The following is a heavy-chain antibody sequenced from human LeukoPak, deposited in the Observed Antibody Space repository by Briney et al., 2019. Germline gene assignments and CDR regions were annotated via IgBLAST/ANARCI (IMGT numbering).Heavy chain of an antibody. CDR1: GFTFSSYG. CDR2: IRYDGSNK. CDR3: AKVGFCRSSTSCYVPFDY. Sequence: PGGSLRLSCAASGFTFSSYGMHWVRQAPGKGLEWVAFIRYDGSNKYYADSVKGRFTISRDNSKNTLYLQMNSLRAEDTAVYYCAKVGFCRSSTSCYVPFDYWGQGTLVTVSS. D-gene: IGHD2-2*01. J-gene: IGHJ4*02. V-gene: IGHV3-30*02.